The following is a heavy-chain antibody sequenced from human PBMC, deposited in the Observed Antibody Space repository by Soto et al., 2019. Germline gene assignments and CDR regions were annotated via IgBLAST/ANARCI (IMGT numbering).Heavy chain of an antibody. J-gene: IGHJ4*02. Sequence: QVQLVQSGAEVTKPGASVKVSCKASGYIFTNHYIHWVRQAPGQGLEWMGIINPSGGSTNYLQKFQGRITMTRDTSTSTGYMELSSLRSEDTAVYFCARADYYDSSGFYYDCWGQGTLVTVSS. CDR1: GYIFTNHY. CDR3: ARADYYDSSGFYYDC. V-gene: IGHV1-46*01. CDR2: INPSGGST. D-gene: IGHD3-22*01.